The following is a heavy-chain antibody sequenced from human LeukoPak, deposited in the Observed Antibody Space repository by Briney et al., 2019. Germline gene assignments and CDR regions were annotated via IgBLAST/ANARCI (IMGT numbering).Heavy chain of an antibody. J-gene: IGHJ3*01. Sequence: GGSLRLSCTASGFTFRFYAVTWVRQAPGKGLQWVSSISGAGDGSSYADSVQGRFSMSRDNSKNTLFLQMHSLRVEDTAMYFCGRDPNGDYVGAFEFWGPGTLVTVSS. CDR1: GFTFRFYA. D-gene: IGHD4-17*01. CDR3: GRDPNGDYVGAFEF. CDR2: ISGAGDGS. V-gene: IGHV3-23*01.